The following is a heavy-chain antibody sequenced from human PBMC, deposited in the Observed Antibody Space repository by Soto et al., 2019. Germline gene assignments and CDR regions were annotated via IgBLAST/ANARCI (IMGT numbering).Heavy chain of an antibody. CDR1: GGTFSSYA. D-gene: IGHD4-4*01. Sequence: ASVKVSCKASGGTFSSYAISWVRQAPGQGLEWMGGIMPIFGTANYAQKFQGRVTITADKSTSTAYMELSSLRSEDTAVYYCARNTVTTFRAYDYWGQGTLVTVSS. CDR2: IMPIFGTA. V-gene: IGHV1-69*06. CDR3: ARNTVTTFRAYDY. J-gene: IGHJ4*02.